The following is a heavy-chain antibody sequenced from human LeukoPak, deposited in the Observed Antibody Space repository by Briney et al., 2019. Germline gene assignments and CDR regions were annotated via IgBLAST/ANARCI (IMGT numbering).Heavy chain of an antibody. Sequence: GGSLRLSCAASGFTFSTYWMSWVRQAPGKGLEWVANIKQDGSEKYFVDSVKGRFTISRDNAKNSLYLQMNSLRAEDTAVYYCAKDPGAARRYYFDYWGQGTLVTVSS. V-gene: IGHV3-7*03. J-gene: IGHJ4*02. CDR1: GFTFSTYW. CDR2: IKQDGSEK. D-gene: IGHD6-6*01. CDR3: AKDPGAARRYYFDY.